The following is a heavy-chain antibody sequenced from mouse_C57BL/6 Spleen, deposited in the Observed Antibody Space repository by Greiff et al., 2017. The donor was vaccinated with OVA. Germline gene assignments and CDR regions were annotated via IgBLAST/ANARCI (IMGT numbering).Heavy chain of an antibody. D-gene: IGHD1-1*01. CDR3: ARSEYYGSKYYFDY. CDR1: GYTFTSYW. Sequence: VKLQQPGAELVRPGSSVKLSCKASGYTFTSYWMDWVKQRPGQGLEWIGNIYPSDSETHYNQKFKDKATLTVDKSSSTAYMQLSSLTSEDSAVYYCARSEYYGSKYYFDYWGQGTTLTVSS. CDR2: IYPSDSET. J-gene: IGHJ2*01. V-gene: IGHV1-61*01.